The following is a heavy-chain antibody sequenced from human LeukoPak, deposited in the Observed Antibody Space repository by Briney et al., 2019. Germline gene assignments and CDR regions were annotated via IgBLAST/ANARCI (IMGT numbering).Heavy chain of an antibody. D-gene: IGHD6-6*01. CDR2: IYYSGST. CDR1: GGSISSGGYY. CDR3: ARDLIPSSIAARLYYYYGMDV. V-gene: IGHV4-31*03. Sequence: SQTLSLTCTVSGGSISSGGYYWSWIRQHPGKGLEWIGYIYYSGSTYYNPSLKSRVTISVDTSKNQFSLKLSSVTAADTAVYYCARDLIPSSIAARLYYYYGMDVWGQGTTVTVSS. J-gene: IGHJ6*02.